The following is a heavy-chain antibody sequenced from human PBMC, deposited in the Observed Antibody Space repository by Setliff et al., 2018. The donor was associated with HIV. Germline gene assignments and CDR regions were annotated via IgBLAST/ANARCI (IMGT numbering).Heavy chain of an antibody. CDR3: ARDVEHMMDV. J-gene: IGHJ6*02. CDR2: MSPKNNGS. V-gene: IGHV1-8*01. Sequence: ASVKVSCKASGYTFSTYDFNWVRQAAGQGLEWMGWMSPKNNGSGFAQKFQARLTVTWNTSTNTAYMELRSLRFDDTAVYYCARDVEHMMDVWGQGTTVTVS. CDR1: GYTFSTYD.